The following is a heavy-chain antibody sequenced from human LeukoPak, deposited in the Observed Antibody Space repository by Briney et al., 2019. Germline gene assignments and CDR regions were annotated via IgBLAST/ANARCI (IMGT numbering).Heavy chain of an antibody. Sequence: SETLSLTCTVSGGSISSYYWGWIRQPAGKGLEWIGRIYTSGSTNYNPSLKSRVTMSVDTSKNQFSLKLSSVTAADTAVYYCARDGWFGELFWFDPWGQGTLVTASS. CDR3: ARDGWFGELFWFDP. D-gene: IGHD3-10*01. CDR1: GGSISSYY. CDR2: IYTSGST. J-gene: IGHJ5*02. V-gene: IGHV4-4*07.